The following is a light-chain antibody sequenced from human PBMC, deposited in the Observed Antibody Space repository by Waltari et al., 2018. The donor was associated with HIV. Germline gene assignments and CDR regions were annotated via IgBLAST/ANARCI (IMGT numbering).Light chain of an antibody. CDR3: QSADSSGTYV. J-gene: IGLJ1*01. Sequence: SSELTPPPSVSVSPGQTARITCFGAALPEQYAYWYQQKPGQAPVLVIYKDSERHSGIPERFSGSSSGTTVTLTISGVQAEDEADYYCQSADSSGTYVFGTGTKVTVL. CDR2: KDS. CDR1: ALPEQY. V-gene: IGLV3-25*03.